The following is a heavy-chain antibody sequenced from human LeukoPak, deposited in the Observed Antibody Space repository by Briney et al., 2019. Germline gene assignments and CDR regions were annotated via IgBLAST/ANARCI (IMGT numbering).Heavy chain of an antibody. V-gene: IGHV4-39*07. J-gene: IGHJ5*02. CDR1: GGSISSCSYY. D-gene: IGHD5-24*01. Sequence: SETLSLTCTVSGGSISSCSYYWGWIRQPPGKGLEWIGNLNYCGTTYYHPSLKSRVTISVDTSRNPFSLRLSSVTAADTAVYYCARGFAMATSVVRTKQSNRFDPWGQGTLVTVSS. CDR3: ARGFAMATSVVRTKQSNRFDP. CDR2: LNYCGTT.